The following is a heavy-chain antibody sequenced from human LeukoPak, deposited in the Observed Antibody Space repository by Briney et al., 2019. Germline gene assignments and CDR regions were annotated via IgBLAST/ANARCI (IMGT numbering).Heavy chain of an antibody. Sequence: GGSLRLSCAASGFTVNSNYMIWVRQAPGKGLEWVSVIYSGGSTHYADSVEGRITISRDNSKNTLFLQMNSLRAEDTAVYYCARDGSYPNDPFDIWGQGTMVTV. J-gene: IGHJ3*02. CDR1: GFTVNSNY. D-gene: IGHD1-26*01. CDR2: IYSGGST. V-gene: IGHV3-53*01. CDR3: ARDGSYPNDPFDI.